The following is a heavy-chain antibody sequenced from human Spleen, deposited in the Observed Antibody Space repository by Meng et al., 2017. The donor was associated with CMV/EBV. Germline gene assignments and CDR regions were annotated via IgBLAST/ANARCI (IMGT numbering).Heavy chain of an antibody. Sequence: GGSLRLSCAASGFTFSDCYMSWIRQAPGKGLEWVSYISGRGTTIYYADSVQGRFTISRDNTKNSLYLQMNSLRAEDTAMYYCVRDESRSGKVYDYWGQGTLVTVSS. CDR1: GFTFSDCY. J-gene: IGHJ4*02. CDR2: ISGRGTTI. D-gene: IGHD3-3*01. V-gene: IGHV3-11*01. CDR3: VRDESRSGKVYDY.